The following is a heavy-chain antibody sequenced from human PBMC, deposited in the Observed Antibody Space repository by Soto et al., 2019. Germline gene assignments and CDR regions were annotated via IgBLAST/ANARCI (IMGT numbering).Heavy chain of an antibody. V-gene: IGHV3-21*01. CDR3: ATESVAGIEVDY. J-gene: IGHJ4*02. CDR1: GFTFSSYS. Sequence: EVQLVESGGGLVKPGGSLRLSCAASGFTFSSYSMNWVRQAPGKGLEWVSSISSSSSYIYYADSVKGRFTISRDNAKNSLYLQMNSLRAEDTAVYYCATESVAGIEVDYWGQGTLVTVSS. D-gene: IGHD6-19*01. CDR2: ISSSSSYI.